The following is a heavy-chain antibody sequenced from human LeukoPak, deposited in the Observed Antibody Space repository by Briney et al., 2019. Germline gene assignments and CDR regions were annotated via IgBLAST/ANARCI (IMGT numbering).Heavy chain of an antibody. Sequence: ASVKVSCKASGGTLSSYAISWVRQAPGQGLEWMGGIIPIFGTANYAQKFQGRVTITADKSTSTAYMELSSLRSEDTAVYYCARVDTAMVIDYWGQGTLVTVSS. J-gene: IGHJ4*02. D-gene: IGHD5-18*01. V-gene: IGHV1-69*06. CDR3: ARVDTAMVIDY. CDR1: GGTLSSYA. CDR2: IIPIFGTA.